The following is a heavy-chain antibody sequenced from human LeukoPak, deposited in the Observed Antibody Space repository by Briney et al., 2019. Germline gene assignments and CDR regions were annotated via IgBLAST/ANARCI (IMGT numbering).Heavy chain of an antibody. V-gene: IGHV3-7*01. CDR1: GFTFSSYW. D-gene: IGHD3-16*02. CDR3: ARVGGRYSPLGY. J-gene: IGHJ4*02. Sequence: GGSLRLSCAASGFTFSSYWMSWVRQAPGKGLEWVANIKQDGSEKYYVDSVKGRLIISRDNDKNSLFLQMTSLRAEDTAVYYCARVGGRYSPLGYWGQGTLVTVSS. CDR2: IKQDGSEK.